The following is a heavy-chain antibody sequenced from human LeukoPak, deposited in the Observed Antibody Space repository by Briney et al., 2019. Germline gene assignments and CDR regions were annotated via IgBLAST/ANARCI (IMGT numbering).Heavy chain of an antibody. Sequence: ASVKVSCKVSGYTLTELSMHWVRQAPGKGLEWMGGFDPEDGETIYAQKFQGRVTMTEDTSTDTAYMELSSLRSEDTAVYYCATGGSGSPRSPFDYYGMDVWGQGTTVTVSS. CDR2: FDPEDGET. J-gene: IGHJ6*02. D-gene: IGHD3-10*01. V-gene: IGHV1-24*01. CDR1: GYTLTELS. CDR3: ATGGSGSPRSPFDYYGMDV.